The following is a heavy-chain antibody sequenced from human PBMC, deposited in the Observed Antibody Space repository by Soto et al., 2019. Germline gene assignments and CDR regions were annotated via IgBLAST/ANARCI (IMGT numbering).Heavy chain of an antibody. V-gene: IGHV3-7*03. Sequence: EVQLVESGGGLVQPGGSLRLSCAASGFTFGNNWMSWVRQAPGKGLEGGANIKRDGSEKYYVDSVKGRFAISRENAKNTLYLQMNSLRADDTAVYYCASLEWESSGYADYWGQGTLVTVSS. J-gene: IGHJ4*02. D-gene: IGHD3-3*01. CDR3: ASLEWESSGYADY. CDR2: IKRDGSEK. CDR1: GFTFGNNW.